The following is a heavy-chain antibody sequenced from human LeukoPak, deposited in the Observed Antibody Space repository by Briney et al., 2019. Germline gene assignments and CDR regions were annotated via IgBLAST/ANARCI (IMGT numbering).Heavy chain of an antibody. CDR1: GGSISGSNYY. J-gene: IGHJ4*02. D-gene: IGHD5-24*01. CDR2: VYYSGSS. Sequence: PSETLSLTCTVSGGSISGSNYYWGWIRQPPGKGLEWIGSVYYSGSSYYKPSLKSRVTISVDTSKNQFSLKLSSVTAADTAVYYCATQMATISARFDNWGQGTLVTVSS. CDR3: ATQMATISARFDN. V-gene: IGHV4-39*01.